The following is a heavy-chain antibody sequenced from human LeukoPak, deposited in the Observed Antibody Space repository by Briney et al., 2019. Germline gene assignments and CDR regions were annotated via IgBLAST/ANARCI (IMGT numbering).Heavy chain of an antibody. V-gene: IGHV3-30*03. Sequence: PGGSLRLSCAASGFTFSSYGMHWVRQAPGKGLEWVAVISYDGSNKYYADSVKGRFTISRDNAKNSLYMQMNSLRAEDTAVYYCARVKASLHFDYWGQGTLVTVSS. CDR1: GFTFSSYG. CDR2: ISYDGSNK. J-gene: IGHJ4*02. CDR3: ARVKASLHFDY.